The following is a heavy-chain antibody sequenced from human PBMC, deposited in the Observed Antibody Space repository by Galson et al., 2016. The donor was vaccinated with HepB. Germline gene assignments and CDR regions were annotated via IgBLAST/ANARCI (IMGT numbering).Heavy chain of an antibody. CDR3: AKDRGLGDPHFYGIDV. CDR2: ISYDGNHQ. Sequence: SLRLSCAGAGFTFSTYAMHWVRQAPGKGLEWVAAISYDGNHQYYTDSVRGRFTISKDNSRNRVHLEVKSLRAADTADFYCAKDRGLGDPHFYGIDVWGQGTTVIVSS. CDR1: GFTFSTYA. D-gene: IGHD3-3*02. V-gene: IGHV3-30*18. J-gene: IGHJ6*02.